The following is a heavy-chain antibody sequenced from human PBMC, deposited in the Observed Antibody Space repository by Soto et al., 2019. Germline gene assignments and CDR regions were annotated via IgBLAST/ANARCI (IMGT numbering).Heavy chain of an antibody. Sequence: ASVKVSCKASGYTFTGYYMHWVRQAPGQGLEWMGWINPNSGGTNYAQKFQGRVTMTRDTSISTAYMELSRLRSDDTAVYYCARGLGGTTFYYYGMDVWGQGTTVTVSS. CDR1: GYTFTGYY. D-gene: IGHD1-7*01. CDR3: ARGLGGTTFYYYGMDV. J-gene: IGHJ6*02. V-gene: IGHV1-2*02. CDR2: INPNSGGT.